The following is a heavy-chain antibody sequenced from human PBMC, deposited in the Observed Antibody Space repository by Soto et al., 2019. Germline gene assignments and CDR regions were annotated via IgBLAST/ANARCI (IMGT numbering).Heavy chain of an antibody. CDR1: GFSLSTSGVG. D-gene: IGHD6-13*01. CDR2: IYWDDDK. CDR3: AHRSLLYSSSWYGGYYFDY. V-gene: IGHV2-5*02. Sequence: QITLKESGPTLVKPTQTLTLTCTFSGFSLSTSGVGVGWMRQPPGKALEWLALIYWDDDKRYRPSLKSRLTSTKDTSKNQVVLTMTNMDPVDTATYYCAHRSLLYSSSWYGGYYFDYWGQGTLVTVSS. J-gene: IGHJ4*02.